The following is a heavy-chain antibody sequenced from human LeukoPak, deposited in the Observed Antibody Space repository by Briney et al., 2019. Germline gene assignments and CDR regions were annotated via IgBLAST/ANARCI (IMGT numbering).Heavy chain of an antibody. CDR2: ISYDGSNK. V-gene: IGHV3-30*04. CDR1: GFTFSSYA. J-gene: IGHJ4*02. D-gene: IGHD4-17*01. CDR3: AKRPSDYGDYVSYFDH. Sequence: GGSLRLSCAASGFTFSSYAMHWVRQAPGKGLEWVAIISYDGSNKYYADSVKGRFTISRDNSKDTLYLQMNSLRAEDTAVYYCAKRPSDYGDYVSYFDHWGQGTLVTVSS.